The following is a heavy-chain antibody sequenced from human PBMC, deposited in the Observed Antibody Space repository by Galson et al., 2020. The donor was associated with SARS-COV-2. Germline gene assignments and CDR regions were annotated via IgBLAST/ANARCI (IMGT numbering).Heavy chain of an antibody. CDR1: GYSVIELS. CDR3: ATRSEGFRGLFSRPFHDGVDV. Sequence: GESLKISCKVSGYSVIELSMHWVRQAPGKGPEWMGGFDPEDGKTVYAQKFQGRVSMTEDISTDTAYMELSSLTSEDTAVYYCATRSEGFRGLFSRPFHDGVDVWGQGTTVIVSS. CDR2: FDPEDGKT. V-gene: IGHV1-24*01. J-gene: IGHJ6*02. D-gene: IGHD3-16*01.